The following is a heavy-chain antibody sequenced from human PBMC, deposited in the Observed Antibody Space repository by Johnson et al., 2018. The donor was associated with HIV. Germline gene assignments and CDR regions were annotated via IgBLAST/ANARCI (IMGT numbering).Heavy chain of an antibody. CDR1: GFTFSSYA. J-gene: IGHJ3*02. D-gene: IGHD1-14*01. V-gene: IGHV3-30*14. CDR2: ISYDGSNK. Sequence: QVQLVQSGGGVVQPGRSLRLSCAASGFTFSSYAMHWVRQAPGKGLEWVAVISYDGSNKYYADSVKCRFTISRDNSKNTLYLQMNSLRGEDTAVYYCARECEPAGLAFDIWGQGTMVTVSS. CDR3: ARECEPAGLAFDI.